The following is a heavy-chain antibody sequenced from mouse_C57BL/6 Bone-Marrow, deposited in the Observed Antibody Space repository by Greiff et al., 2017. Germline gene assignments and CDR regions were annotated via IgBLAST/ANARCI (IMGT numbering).Heavy chain of an antibody. Sequence: VQLQQSGGDLVKPGGSLKLSCAASGFTFSSYGMSWVRQTPDKRLEWVATISSGGSYTYYPDSVKGRFTIARDNAKNTLYLQMSSLKSEDTAMYYCARRGYDYLGYWGRGTTLTVSS. CDR3: ARRGYDYLGY. CDR2: ISSGGSYT. D-gene: IGHD2-3*01. V-gene: IGHV5-6*01. CDR1: GFTFSSYG. J-gene: IGHJ2*01.